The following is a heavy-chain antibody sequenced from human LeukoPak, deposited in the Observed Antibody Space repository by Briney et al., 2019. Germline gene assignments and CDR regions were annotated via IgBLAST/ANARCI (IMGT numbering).Heavy chain of an antibody. Sequence: GGSLRLSCAASGFTFSSYAMSWVRQAPGKGLEWVPAISGSGGSTYYADSVKGRFTISRDNSKNTLYLQMNSLRAEDTAVYYCGRWELPYYYFDYWGQGTLVTVSS. CDR3: GRWELPYYYFDY. J-gene: IGHJ4*02. D-gene: IGHD1-26*01. CDR2: ISGSGGST. V-gene: IGHV3-23*01. CDR1: GFTFSSYA.